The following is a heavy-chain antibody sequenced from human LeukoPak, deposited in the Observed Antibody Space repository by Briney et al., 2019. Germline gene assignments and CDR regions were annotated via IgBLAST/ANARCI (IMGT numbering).Heavy chain of an antibody. Sequence: GRTLRLSCAASGFTLTSYAMNWGRKALDKGLDGVAVISYDGSNKYYADSVKGRFTISRDNSKQTRYLQMDSLRADDTAVYYCASYRGTMMVYFCDYWGQRTLVSVSS. CDR2: ISYDGSNK. D-gene: IGHD3-22*01. J-gene: IGHJ4*02. CDR1: GFTLTSYA. V-gene: IGHV3-30-3*01. CDR3: ASYRGTMMVYFCDY.